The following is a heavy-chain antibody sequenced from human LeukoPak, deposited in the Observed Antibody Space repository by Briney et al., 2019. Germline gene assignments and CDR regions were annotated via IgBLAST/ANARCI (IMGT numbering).Heavy chain of an antibody. CDR2: LIPMFGTP. J-gene: IGHJ4*02. V-gene: IGHV1-69*05. CDR3: ARGPGDFYDTSGYYYVPDF. D-gene: IGHD3-22*01. Sequence: ASVRVSCKASGGTFSSYTISWVRQAPGQGLEWMGGLIPMFGTPKYAQKFQGRVTITTDESTSTAYLELSSLRSEDTAVYYCARGPGDFYDTSGYYYVPDFWGQGILVTVSS. CDR1: GGTFSSYT.